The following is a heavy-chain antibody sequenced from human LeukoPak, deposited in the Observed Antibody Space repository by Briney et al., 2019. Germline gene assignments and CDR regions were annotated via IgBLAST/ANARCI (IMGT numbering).Heavy chain of an antibody. CDR3: ARTPWYYDSSGYYYFDY. Sequence: SVKVSCKASGGTFSSYAISWVRQAPGQGLEWMGGIIPIFGTANYAQTFQGRVTITADESTSTAYMELSSLRSEDTAVYYCARTPWYYDSSGYYYFDYWGQGTLVTVSS. CDR2: IIPIFGTA. CDR1: GGTFSSYA. J-gene: IGHJ4*02. D-gene: IGHD3-22*01. V-gene: IGHV1-69*13.